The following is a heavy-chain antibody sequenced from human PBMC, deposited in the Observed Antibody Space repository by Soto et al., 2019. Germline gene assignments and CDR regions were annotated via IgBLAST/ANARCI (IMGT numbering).Heavy chain of an antibody. CDR3: VKEEPVVADAFDI. CDR2: ISSNGGST. V-gene: IGHV3-64D*08. CDR1: GFTFIAYA. J-gene: IGHJ3*02. D-gene: IGHD2-15*01. Sequence: PGRSLSLYCTASGFTFIAYAMSWVRQAPGKGLEYVSAISSNGGSTYYADSVKGRFTISRDNSKNTLYLQMSSLRAEDTAVYYFVKEEPVVADAFDIWGQGTLVPVSS.